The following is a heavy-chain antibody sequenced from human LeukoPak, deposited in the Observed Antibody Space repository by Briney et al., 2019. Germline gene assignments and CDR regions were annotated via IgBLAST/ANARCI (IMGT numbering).Heavy chain of an antibody. CDR3: ARLLVGAAWYFDY. J-gene: IGHJ4*02. D-gene: IGHD1-26*01. CDR2: IYYSGST. V-gene: IGHV4-59*08. Sequence: KPSETLSLTCTVSGGSISSYYWSWIRQPPGKGLEWIGYIYYSGSTNYNPSLKSRVTISVDTSKNQFSLKLSSVTAADTAVYYCARLLVGAAWYFDYWGQGTLVTVSS. CDR1: GGSISSYY.